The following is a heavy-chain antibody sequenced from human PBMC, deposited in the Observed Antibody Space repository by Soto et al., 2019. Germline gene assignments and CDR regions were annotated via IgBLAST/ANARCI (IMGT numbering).Heavy chain of an antibody. CDR2: ISSSSSYT. Sequence: GGSLRLSCAASGFTFSDYYMSWIRQAPGKGLEWVSYISSSSSYTNYADSVKGRFTISRDNAKNSLYLQMNSLRAEDTAVYYCARDRRGGYYDSSGYYPNYWGQGTLVTVSS. CDR1: GFTFSDYY. D-gene: IGHD3-22*01. J-gene: IGHJ4*02. V-gene: IGHV3-11*05. CDR3: ARDRRGGYYDSSGYYPNY.